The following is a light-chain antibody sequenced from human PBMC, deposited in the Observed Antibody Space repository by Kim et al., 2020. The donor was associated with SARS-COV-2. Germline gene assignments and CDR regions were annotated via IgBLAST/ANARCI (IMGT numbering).Light chain of an antibody. CDR2: ASS. J-gene: IGKJ4*01. CDR3: QQYSNYPLT. Sequence: SASVGDRVTITCRASQDITNFVAWFHQRPGKAPKSLIYASSGLQSGVPSRFSGSGSGTDFTFTISSLQPEDFATYYCQQYSNYPLTFGAGTKVEIK. CDR1: QDITNF. V-gene: IGKV1-16*01.